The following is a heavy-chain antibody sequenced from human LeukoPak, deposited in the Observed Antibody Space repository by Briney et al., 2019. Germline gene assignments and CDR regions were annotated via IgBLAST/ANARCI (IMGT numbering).Heavy chain of an antibody. J-gene: IGHJ1*01. CDR1: GFRFSSDW. D-gene: IGHD6-13*01. CDR2: INYDGSRT. V-gene: IGHV3-74*01. Sequence: GGSLRLSCAASGFRFSSDWMHWVRQAPGKGLVWVSRINYDGSRTNYADSVRGRFTISRDNAKNTLYLQMSSLRAEDTAVYYCARDGIAREYFQHWGQGTLVTVSS. CDR3: ARDGIAREYFQH.